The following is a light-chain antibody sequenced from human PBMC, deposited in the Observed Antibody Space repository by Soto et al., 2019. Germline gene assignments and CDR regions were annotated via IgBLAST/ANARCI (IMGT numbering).Light chain of an antibody. V-gene: IGKV3-20*01. CDR3: QQYDDSPIT. J-gene: IGKJ5*01. CDR1: QSLISIY. Sequence: EIVLTQSPGTLSLSPGERVTLSCRASQSLISIYLAWYXHKPGQXXXXLXDGXSXSATGXPDRFSGSGSGTDFTLTITRLEPEDLAVYYCQQYDDSPITFGHGTRLEIK. CDR2: GXS.